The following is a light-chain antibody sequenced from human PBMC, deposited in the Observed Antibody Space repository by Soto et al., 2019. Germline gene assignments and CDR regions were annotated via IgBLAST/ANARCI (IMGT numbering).Light chain of an antibody. V-gene: IGKV1-5*03. CDR2: KAT. CDR3: QQYETFSPWT. J-gene: IGKJ1*01. CDR1: QRIDTW. Sequence: DIQMTQSPSILPASVGDRVTITCRASQRIDTWLAWYQQKPGTAPKLLIYKATTLQSGVPSRFSGSGSGTEFTLAISSLEPDDFATYYCQQYETFSPWTFGQGTKVEVK.